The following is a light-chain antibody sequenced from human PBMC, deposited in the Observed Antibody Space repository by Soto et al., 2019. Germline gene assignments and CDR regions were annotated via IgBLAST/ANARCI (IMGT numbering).Light chain of an antibody. CDR2: EVN. J-gene: IGLJ1*01. CDR3: TSYTSSSTYV. Sequence: QSALAQPASASGSPGQSITISCTGTSSDVDGYDYVSWYQQHPGKAPKLMIYEVNNRPSGVSTRFSGSKSGNTASLTISGLQADDEADYYCTSYTSSSTYVFGTGTEVTVL. CDR1: SSDVDGYDY. V-gene: IGLV2-14*01.